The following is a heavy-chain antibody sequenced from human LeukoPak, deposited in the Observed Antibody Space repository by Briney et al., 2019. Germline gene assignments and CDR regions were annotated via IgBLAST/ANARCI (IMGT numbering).Heavy chain of an antibody. D-gene: IGHD2-15*01. CDR3: ASVVVAAQTNWFDP. Sequence: SETLSLTCTVSGGSISSSSCYWGWIRQPPGKGLEWIGSIYYSGSTYYNPSLKSRVTISVDTSKNQFSLKLSSVTAADTAVYYCASVVVAAQTNWFDPWGQGTLVTVSS. CDR2: IYYSGST. CDR1: GGSISSSSCY. V-gene: IGHV4-39*07. J-gene: IGHJ5*02.